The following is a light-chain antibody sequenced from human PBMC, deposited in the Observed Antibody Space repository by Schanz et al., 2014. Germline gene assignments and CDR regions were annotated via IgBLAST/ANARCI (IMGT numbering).Light chain of an antibody. CDR3: HQYINSPFT. J-gene: IGKJ3*01. CDR1: QSVSSNS. Sequence: EIVLTQSPGTLSLSPGERATLSCRASQSVSSNSLAWYQQKPGQALRLLIYGASSRATGIPDRFSGSGSGTDFTLTISRLEPEDFAVYYCHQYINSPFTFGPGTKLDLK. V-gene: IGKV3-20*01. CDR2: GAS.